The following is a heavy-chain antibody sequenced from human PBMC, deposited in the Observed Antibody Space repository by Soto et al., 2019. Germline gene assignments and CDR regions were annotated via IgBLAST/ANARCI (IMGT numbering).Heavy chain of an antibody. CDR1: GGSISSSNW. CDR2: IYHSGST. J-gene: IGHJ3*02. V-gene: IGHV4-4*02. Sequence: PSETLSLTCAVSGGSISSSNWWSWVRQPPGKGLEWIGEIYHSGSTNYNPSLKSRVTISVDKSKNQFSLKLSSVTAADTAVYYCAREPSVGADAFDIWGQGTMVTVSS. CDR3: AREPSVGADAFDI. D-gene: IGHD1-26*01.